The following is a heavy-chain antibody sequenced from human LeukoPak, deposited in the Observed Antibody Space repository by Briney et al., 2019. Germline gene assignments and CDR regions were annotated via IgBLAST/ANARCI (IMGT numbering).Heavy chain of an antibody. D-gene: IGHD3-9*01. CDR2: FSGSGGST. V-gene: IGHV3-23*01. CDR1: GFTFSSYA. J-gene: IGHJ3*02. Sequence: GGSLRLSCAASGFTFSSYAMSWVRQAPGKGLECISGFSGSGGSTYYADSVKGRFTISRDNSKNTLYLQMNSLRAEDTAVYYCAVYDILTGPFGDAFDIWGQGTMVTVSS. CDR3: AVYDILTGPFGDAFDI.